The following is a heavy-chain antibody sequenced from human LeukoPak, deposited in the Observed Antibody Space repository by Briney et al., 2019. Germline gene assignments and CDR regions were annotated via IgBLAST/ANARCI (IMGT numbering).Heavy chain of an antibody. CDR1: GFTFSSYA. CDR3: AKDGKGAPVAGTGYFAY. D-gene: IGHD6-19*01. J-gene: IGHJ4*02. CDR2: ISGSGGDT. Sequence: GGSLRLSCAASGFTFSSYAMSWVRQAPGKGLEWRSVISGSGGDTYYADSVKGRFTISRDNSKNTLYLQMNSLRAEDTAIYYCAKDGKGAPVAGTGYFAYWRQRTLATVSS. V-gene: IGHV3-23*01.